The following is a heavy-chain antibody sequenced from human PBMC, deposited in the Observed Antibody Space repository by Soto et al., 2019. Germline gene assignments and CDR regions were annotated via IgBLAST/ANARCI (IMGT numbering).Heavy chain of an antibody. V-gene: IGHV3-9*01. D-gene: IGHD3-22*01. CDR3: AKGRGDSGYCSLFDY. CDR1: GFTFDDYA. Sequence: EVQLVESGGGLVQPGRSLRLSCAASGFTFDDYAMHWVRQAPGKGLEWVSGISWNSGSIGYADSVKGRFTISRDNAKNSLYLQMNSLRAEDTALYYCAKGRGDSGYCSLFDYWGQGTLVTVSS. J-gene: IGHJ4*02. CDR2: ISWNSGSI.